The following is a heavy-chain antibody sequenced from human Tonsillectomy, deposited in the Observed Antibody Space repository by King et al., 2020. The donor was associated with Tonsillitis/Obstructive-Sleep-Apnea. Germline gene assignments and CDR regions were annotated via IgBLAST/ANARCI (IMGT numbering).Heavy chain of an antibody. D-gene: IGHD5-18*01. CDR2: IKRDGSEK. Sequence: VQLVESGGDLVQPGGSLRLSCAASGFTFSSFWMSWVRQAPGKGLEWVANIKRDGSEKYYVDSVKGRFTISRDNAKNSLYLQMNSLRAEDTAVYYCARVATAMVSKIDVWGPAKMVTLSS. V-gene: IGHV3-7*03. J-gene: IGHJ3*01. CDR1: GFTFSSFW. CDR3: ARVATAMVSKIDV.